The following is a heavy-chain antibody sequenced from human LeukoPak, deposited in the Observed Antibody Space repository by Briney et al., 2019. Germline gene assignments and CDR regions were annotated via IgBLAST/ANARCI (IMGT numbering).Heavy chain of an antibody. CDR3: AREGDYGDYQEAFDY. CDR1: GGSISSYY. CDR2: IYHSGST. D-gene: IGHD4-17*01. V-gene: IGHV4-38-2*02. J-gene: IGHJ4*02. Sequence: SETLSLTCTVSGGSISSYYWSWIRQPPGKGLEWIGSIYHSGSTYYNPSLKSRVTISVDTSKNQFSLKLSSVTAADTAVYYCAREGDYGDYQEAFDYWGQGTLVTVSS.